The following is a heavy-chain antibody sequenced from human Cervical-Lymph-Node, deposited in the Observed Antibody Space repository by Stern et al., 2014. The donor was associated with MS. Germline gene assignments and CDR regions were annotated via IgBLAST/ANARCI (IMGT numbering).Heavy chain of an antibody. CDR1: GGSISSGDYY. D-gene: IGHD4-17*01. CDR2: IYYSGSS. Sequence: QVQLQESGPGMVKPSQTLSLTCTVSGGSISSGDYYWSWIRQPPGKGLEWIGYIYYSGSSVYNPSLKSRVTISVDTSKNQFSLKLSSVTAADTAVYYCAREYDYGMWFDYWGQGTLVTVSS. CDR3: AREYDYGMWFDY. J-gene: IGHJ4*02. V-gene: IGHV4-30-4*01.